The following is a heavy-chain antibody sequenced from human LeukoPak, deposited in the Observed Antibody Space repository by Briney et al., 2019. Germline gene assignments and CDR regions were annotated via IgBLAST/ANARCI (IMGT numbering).Heavy chain of an antibody. CDR3: ALDSSKGPAY. V-gene: IGHV3-21*01. Sequence: GGSLRLSCAGSGYTFSSYSMNWVRQAPGKGLEWDSSISSSSSYIYYADSVKGRFTISRDNAKNSLYLQMNSLRAEDTAVYYCALDSSKGPAYWGQRTLVTVSS. CDR2: ISSSSSYI. J-gene: IGHJ4*02. CDR1: GYTFSSYS. D-gene: IGHD3-22*01.